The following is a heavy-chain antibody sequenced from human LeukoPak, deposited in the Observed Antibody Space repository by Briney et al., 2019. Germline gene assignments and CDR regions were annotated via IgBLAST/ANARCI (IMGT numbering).Heavy chain of an antibody. CDR1: GYVFTSHG. CDR3: ARDLYYDSSGPSQY. D-gene: IGHD3-22*01. V-gene: IGHV1-18*01. Sequence: ASVKVSCKTSGYVFTSHGISWVRQAPGQGLEWMGWISADSGKAHFAQKLQGRVSLTIDISTSTASMELRSLRSDDTAVYYCARDLYYDSSGPSQYWGQGTLVTVSS. CDR2: ISADSGKA. J-gene: IGHJ4*02.